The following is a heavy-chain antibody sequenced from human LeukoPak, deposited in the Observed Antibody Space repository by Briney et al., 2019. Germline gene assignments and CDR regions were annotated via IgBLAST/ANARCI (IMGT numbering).Heavy chain of an antibody. D-gene: IGHD6-13*01. CDR3: AKGRSEKFRIIAAAGMSD. Sequence: GGSLRLSCAASGFTFSSYAMSWVRQAPGKGLEWVSAISGSGGSTYYADSVKGRFTISRDNSKNTLYLQMNSLRAEDTAVYYCAKGRSEKFRIIAAAGMSDWGQGTLVTVSS. J-gene: IGHJ4*02. CDR2: ISGSGGST. CDR1: GFTFSSYA. V-gene: IGHV3-23*01.